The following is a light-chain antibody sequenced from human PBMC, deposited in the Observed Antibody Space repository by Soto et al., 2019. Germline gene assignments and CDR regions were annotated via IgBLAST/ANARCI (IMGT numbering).Light chain of an antibody. CDR2: AAS. V-gene: IGKV1-39*01. Sequence: DIQMTQSPSSPAASVGGRVTIPCRASQNTFTYLNWYQQKPGKAPNLLIFAASTLRSGVPSRFSGSGSGTDFTLTISSLQREDFATYHCQQSYSAPLTFGQGTKVDI. J-gene: IGKJ1*01. CDR1: QNTFTY. CDR3: QQSYSAPLT.